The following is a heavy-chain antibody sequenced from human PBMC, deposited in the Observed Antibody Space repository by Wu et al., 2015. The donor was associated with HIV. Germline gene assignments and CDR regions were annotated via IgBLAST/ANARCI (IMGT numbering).Heavy chain of an antibody. D-gene: IGHD4-11*01. CDR1: GYTFTAYY. J-gene: IGHJ4*02. CDR2: INPSGGAT. CDR3: ARDATPITTEFDY. Sequence: QVQLVQSGAELRKSGASAKVSCTATGYTFTAYYVHWVRQAPGQGLEWMAWINPSGGATIYAEAFEGRVTVTTDTSMKTVYMELESLTSGDTAMYFCARDATPITTEFDYWGQGTLITVSS. V-gene: IGHV1-2*02.